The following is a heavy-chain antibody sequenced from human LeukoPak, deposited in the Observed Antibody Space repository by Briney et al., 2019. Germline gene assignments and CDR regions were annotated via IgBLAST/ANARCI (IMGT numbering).Heavy chain of an antibody. V-gene: IGHV3-7*03. J-gene: IGHJ6*04. Sequence: GGSLRLSCAPSGFTLSSYWMSWVRQAPGKGLEWVANIKQDGSEKYYVDSVKGRFTISRDNAKNSLYLQMNSLRAEDTAVYYCARKAYGLDVWGKGTTVTVSS. CDR3: ARKAYGLDV. CDR1: GFTLSSYW. CDR2: IKQDGSEK.